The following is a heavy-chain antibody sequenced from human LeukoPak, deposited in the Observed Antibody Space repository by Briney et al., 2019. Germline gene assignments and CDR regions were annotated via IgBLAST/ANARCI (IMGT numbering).Heavy chain of an antibody. CDR2: IYYSGST. CDR1: GGSISSSSYY. Sequence: SETLSLTCTVSGGSISSSSYYWGWIRQPPGKGLEWIGSIYYSGSTYYNPSLKSRVTISVDTSKNQFSLKLSSVTAADTAVYYCARAYGSGRYYYMDVWGKGTTVTISS. V-gene: IGHV4-39*07. J-gene: IGHJ6*03. D-gene: IGHD3-10*01. CDR3: ARAYGSGRYYYMDV.